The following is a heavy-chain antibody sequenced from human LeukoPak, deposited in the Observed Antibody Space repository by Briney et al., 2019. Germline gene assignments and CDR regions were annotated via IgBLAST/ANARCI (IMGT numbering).Heavy chain of an antibody. CDR3: ARDGVVRGVIIY. CDR2: INPNSGGT. D-gene: IGHD3-10*01. V-gene: IGHV1-2*02. Sequence: GASVTVSFKASGYTFTGYYIHWVRQAPGQGGEWMGWINPNSGGTNYAQKFQGRVTMTRDTSINTAYMELSRLRSDDTAVYYCARDGVVRGVIIYWGQGTLVTVS. J-gene: IGHJ4*02. CDR1: GYTFTGYY.